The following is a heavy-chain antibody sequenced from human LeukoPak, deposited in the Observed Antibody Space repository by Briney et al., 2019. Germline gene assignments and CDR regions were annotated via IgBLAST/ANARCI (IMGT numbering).Heavy chain of an antibody. D-gene: IGHD4-11*01. Sequence: PSETLSLTCTVSGGSISSSSYYWGWIRQPPGKGLEWIGSIYYSGSTYYNPSLKSRVTISVDTSKNQFSLKLSSVTAADMAVYYCARPSDVTTFDRDAFDIWGQGTMVTVSS. V-gene: IGHV4-39*01. J-gene: IGHJ3*02. CDR1: GGSISSSSYY. CDR3: ARPSDVTTFDRDAFDI. CDR2: IYYSGST.